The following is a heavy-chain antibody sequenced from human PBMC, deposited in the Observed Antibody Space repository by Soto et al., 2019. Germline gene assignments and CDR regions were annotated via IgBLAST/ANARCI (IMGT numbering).Heavy chain of an antibody. V-gene: IGHV4-59*01. J-gene: IGHJ5*02. Sequence: PEETLSLTCTVSGGSISSYYWSWIRQPPGKGLEWIGYIYYSGGTNYNPSLKSRVTISVDTSKNQFSLKLSSVTAADTAVYYCARKLKHSSSWTNWFHPWGQGTLVTVSS. D-gene: IGHD6-13*01. CDR3: ARKLKHSSSWTNWFHP. CDR2: IYYSGGT. CDR1: GGSISSYY.